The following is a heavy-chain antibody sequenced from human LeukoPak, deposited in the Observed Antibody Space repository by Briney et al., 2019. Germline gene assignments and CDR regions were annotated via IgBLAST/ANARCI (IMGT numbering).Heavy chain of an antibody. CDR1: GGSISSYY. D-gene: IGHD3-22*01. CDR2: IYYSGST. J-gene: IGHJ3*02. CDR3: ARAELYYYDSSGYCFDI. V-gene: IGHV4-59*12. Sequence: SETLSLTCTVSGGSISSYYWSWIRQPPGKGLEWIGYIYYSGSTSYNPSLKSRVTISVDKSKNQFSLKLSSVTAADTAVYYCARAELYYYDSSGYCFDIWGQGTMVTVSS.